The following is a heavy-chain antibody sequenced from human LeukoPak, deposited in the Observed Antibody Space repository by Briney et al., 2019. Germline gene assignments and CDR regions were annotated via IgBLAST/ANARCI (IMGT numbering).Heavy chain of an antibody. CDR2: IYTSGST. D-gene: IGHD3-16*01. V-gene: IGHV4-4*07. Sequence: SETLSLTCTVSGGSISSYYWSWIRQPAGKGLEWIGRIYTSGSTNYNPSLKSRVTMSVDTSKNQFSLKLSSVTAADTAVYYCARRLLSRWGGIKGTFDIWGQGTMVTVSS. CDR1: GGSISSYY. CDR3: ARRLLSRWGGIKGTFDI. J-gene: IGHJ3*02.